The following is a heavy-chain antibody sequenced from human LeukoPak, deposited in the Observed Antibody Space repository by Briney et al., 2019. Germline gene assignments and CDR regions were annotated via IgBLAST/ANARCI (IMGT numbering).Heavy chain of an antibody. V-gene: IGHV3-7*01. CDR3: ARDYGSGTYYDTAY. CDR1: GFTLGTYW. J-gene: IGHJ4*02. CDR2: INQDGSEK. D-gene: IGHD3-10*01. Sequence: GGSLRLSCAASGFTLGTYWMSWVRQAPGKGPEWVANINQDGSEKYYVDSVKGRFTISRDNAENSLYLQMISLRAEDTAVYYCARDYGSGTYYDTAYWGQGTLVTVSS.